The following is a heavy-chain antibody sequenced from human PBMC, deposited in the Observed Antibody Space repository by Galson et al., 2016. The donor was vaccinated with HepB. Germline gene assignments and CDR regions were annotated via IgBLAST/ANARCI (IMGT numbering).Heavy chain of an antibody. CDR1: GCRFSSYA. CDR3: TKDGVRSGYSYFDY. Sequence: CLRLSCAASGCRFSSYAMSWVRQAPGKGLEWVSAISGTSGVTYYADSVRGRFTISRDNSKNTLHLQMNSLRADDTAVYYCTKDGVRSGYSYFDYWGRGTLVTVSS. CDR2: ISGTSGVT. J-gene: IGHJ4*02. V-gene: IGHV3-23*01. D-gene: IGHD5-12*01.